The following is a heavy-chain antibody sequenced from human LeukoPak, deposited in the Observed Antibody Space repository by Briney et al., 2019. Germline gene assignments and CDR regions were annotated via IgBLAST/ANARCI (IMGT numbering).Heavy chain of an antibody. J-gene: IGHJ5*02. D-gene: IGHD4-11*01. CDR3: ARDGVYSNYPQSFLGFDP. CDR2: IMPLFGTV. V-gene: IGHV1-69*05. Sequence: SVKVFCKTSGGTFNNSAISWVRQAPGQGLEWLGGIMPLFGTVGYAQKFQGRVTITKDESTRTVYLELTSLTSDDTAVYYCARDGVYSNYPQSFLGFDPWGQGTLVTVSS. CDR1: GGTFNNSA.